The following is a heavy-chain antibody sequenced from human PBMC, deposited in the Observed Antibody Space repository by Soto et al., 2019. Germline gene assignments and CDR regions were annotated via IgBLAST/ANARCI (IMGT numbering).Heavy chain of an antibody. D-gene: IGHD3-22*01. Sequence: SVKVSCKASGGTFSSYTISWVRQAPGQGLEWMGRIIPILGIANYAQKFQGRVTITADKSTSTAYMELSSLRSEDTAVYYCAREHNYYDSSGYYYFDYWGQGTLVTVSS. V-gene: IGHV1-69*04. J-gene: IGHJ4*02. CDR1: GGTFSSYT. CDR3: AREHNYYDSSGYYYFDY. CDR2: IIPILGIA.